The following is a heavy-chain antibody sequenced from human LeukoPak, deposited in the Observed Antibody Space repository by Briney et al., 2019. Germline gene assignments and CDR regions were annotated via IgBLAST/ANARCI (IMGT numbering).Heavy chain of an antibody. D-gene: IGHD1-26*01. Sequence: GGSLGLSCAASGFTFSSYAMSWVRQAPGKGREGVSAYSGSGGSTYYADSVKGRFTISRDNSKNTLYLQMNSLRAEDTAVYYCAKDRWELRVYYFDYWGQGTLVTVSS. CDR1: GFTFSSYA. CDR3: AKDRWELRVYYFDY. CDR2: YSGSGGST. J-gene: IGHJ4*02. V-gene: IGHV3-23*01.